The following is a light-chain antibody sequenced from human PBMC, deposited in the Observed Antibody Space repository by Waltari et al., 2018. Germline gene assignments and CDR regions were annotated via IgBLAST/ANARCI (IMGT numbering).Light chain of an antibody. Sequence: QSALTQSASVSGSPGESITISCTGTSNDVGNYTLVSWYQQHPDKAPKLIIFEVTKRPSRVSNRFSGSKSGNTASLTISGLQAEDEADYYCCSYAGTTSIYVFGSGTKVTVL. V-gene: IGLV2-23*02. J-gene: IGLJ1*01. CDR2: EVT. CDR3: CSYAGTTSIYV. CDR1: SNDVGNYTL.